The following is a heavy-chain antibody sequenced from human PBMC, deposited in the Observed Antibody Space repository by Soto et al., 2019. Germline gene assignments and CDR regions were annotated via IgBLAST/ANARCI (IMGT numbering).Heavy chain of an antibody. CDR1: GYTFTSDD. J-gene: IGHJ6*03. V-gene: IGHV1-8*01. Sequence: QVQLVQSGAEVKKPGASVKVSCKASGYTFTSDDINWVRQATGQGLEWMGWMNPNSGNTVYAQKFQGRVTMTRNTSISTAYMELSSLRSEDTAVYYCARVQGADYYYYCDMDVWGKGATVTVSS. CDR3: ARVQGADYYYYCDMDV. CDR2: MNPNSGNT.